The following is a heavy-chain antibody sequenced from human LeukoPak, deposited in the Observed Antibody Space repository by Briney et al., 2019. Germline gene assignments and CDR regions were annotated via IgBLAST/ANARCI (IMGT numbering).Heavy chain of an antibody. Sequence: PGGSLRLSCAASGFTFSSDSMNWVRQAPGKGLEWVSFISSSSSYIYYADSVKGRFTISRDNAKNSLYLQMNSLRAEDTAVYYCARGGLTGYSHDYWGQGTLVAVSS. J-gene: IGHJ4*02. D-gene: IGHD3-9*01. CDR3: ARGGLTGYSHDY. V-gene: IGHV3-21*06. CDR1: GFTFSSDS. CDR2: ISSSSSYI.